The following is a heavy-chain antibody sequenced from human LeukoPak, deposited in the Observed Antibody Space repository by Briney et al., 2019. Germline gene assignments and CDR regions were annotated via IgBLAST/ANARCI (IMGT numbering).Heavy chain of an antibody. CDR2: IYYSGST. CDR1: GGSISSYY. J-gene: IGHJ6*03. CDR3: ATIINITMIDNYYMDV. V-gene: IGHV4-59*01. Sequence: SETLSLTCTVSGGSISSYYWSWIRQPPGKGLEWIGYIYYSGSTTYNPSLKGRVTMSVDTSNNQFSLKLKSVTAADTAVYYCATIINITMIDNYYMDVWGKGTTVTVSS. D-gene: IGHD3-22*01.